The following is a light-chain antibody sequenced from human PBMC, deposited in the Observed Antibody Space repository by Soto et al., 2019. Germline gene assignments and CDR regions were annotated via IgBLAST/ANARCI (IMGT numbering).Light chain of an antibody. CDR1: QSVSSSY. J-gene: IGKJ1*01. Sequence: EIVLTQSPGTLSLSPGERATLSCRASQSVSSSYLAWYQQKGGQAPRLLIYGASSRATGIPDRFSGSGSGTDFTFTISRLEPEDFAVYYCQQYVRSPWTFGQGTKVEIK. V-gene: IGKV3-20*01. CDR2: GAS. CDR3: QQYVRSPWT.